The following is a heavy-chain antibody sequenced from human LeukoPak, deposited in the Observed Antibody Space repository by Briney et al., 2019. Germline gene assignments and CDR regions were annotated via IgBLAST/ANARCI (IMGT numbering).Heavy chain of an antibody. D-gene: IGHD6-13*01. CDR3: ARQAAAGTGLDYFDY. V-gene: IGHV4-59*01. CDR2: IYYSGST. Sequence: PSETLSLTCTVSGGSISSYYWSWIRQPPGKGLEWIGYIYYSGSTNYNPSLKSRVTISVDTSKNQFSLKLSSVTAADTAVYYCARQAAAGTGLDYFDYWGQGTLVTVSS. J-gene: IGHJ4*02. CDR1: GGSISSYY.